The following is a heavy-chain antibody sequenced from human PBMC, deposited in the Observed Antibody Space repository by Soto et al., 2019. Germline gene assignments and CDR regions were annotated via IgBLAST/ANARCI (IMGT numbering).Heavy chain of an antibody. CDR3: ARGYCSNGVCYRYIDL. CDR2: TRNKANSYTT. J-gene: IGHJ2*01. V-gene: IGHV3-72*01. CDR1: GFTFSDHY. Sequence: PGGSLSLSCSASGFTFSDHYMDWVRQAPGKGLEWVGRTRNKANSYTTEYAASVKGRFTISRDDSKNSLYLQMNSLKTEDTAVYYCARGYCSNGVCYRYIDLWGRGTLVTVSS. D-gene: IGHD2-8*01.